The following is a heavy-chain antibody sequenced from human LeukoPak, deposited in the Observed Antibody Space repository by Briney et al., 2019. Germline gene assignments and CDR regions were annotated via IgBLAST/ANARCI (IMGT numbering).Heavy chain of an antibody. V-gene: IGHV3-21*01. CDR2: ISSSSSYI. CDR3: ARDLRYCSGGSCYLGEIDAFDI. Sequence: GGSLRLSCAASGFTFSSYSMNWVRQAPGKGLEWVSSISSSSSYIYYADSVKGRFTISGDNAKNSLYLQMNSLRAEDTAVYYCARDLRYCSGGSCYLGEIDAFDIWGQGTMVTVSS. D-gene: IGHD2-15*01. J-gene: IGHJ3*02. CDR1: GFTFSSYS.